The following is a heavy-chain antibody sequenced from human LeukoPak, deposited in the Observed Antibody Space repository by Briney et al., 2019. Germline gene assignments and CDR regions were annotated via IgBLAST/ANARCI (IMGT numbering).Heavy chain of an antibody. V-gene: IGHV4-61*02. D-gene: IGHD3-3*01. Sequence: TSETLSLTCTVSGGSISSGSYYWSWIRQPAGKGLEWIGRIYTSGSTNYNPSLKSRVTISVDTSKNQFFLKLSSVTAADTAVYYCARDGYYDFSEYNPYAFDIWGQGTMVTVSS. J-gene: IGHJ3*02. CDR3: ARDGYYDFSEYNPYAFDI. CDR1: GGSISSGSYY. CDR2: IYTSGST.